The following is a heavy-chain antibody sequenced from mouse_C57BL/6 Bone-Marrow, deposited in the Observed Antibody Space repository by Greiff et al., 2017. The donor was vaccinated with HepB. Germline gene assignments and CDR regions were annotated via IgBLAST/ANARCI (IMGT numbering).Heavy chain of an antibody. D-gene: IGHD1-1*01. J-gene: IGHJ2*01. CDR1: GFTFSDYG. V-gene: IGHV5-17*01. Sequence: EVKVVESGGGLVKPGGSLKLSCAASGFTFSDYGMHWVRQAPEKGLEWVAYISSGSSTIYYADTVKGRFTISRDNAKNTLFLQMTSLRSEDTAMYYCARYYYGRKGYYFDYWGQGTTLTVSS. CDR2: ISSGSSTI. CDR3: ARYYYGRKGYYFDY.